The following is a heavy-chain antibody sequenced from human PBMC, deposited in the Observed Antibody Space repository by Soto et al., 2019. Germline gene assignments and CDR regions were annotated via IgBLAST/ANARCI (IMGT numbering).Heavy chain of an antibody. CDR1: GYTFTSYY. J-gene: IGHJ4*02. CDR2: IRPHGGST. V-gene: IGHV1-46*01. D-gene: IGHD2-15*01. Sequence: QVQLVQSGAEVKQPGASVKISCKTSGYTFTSYYVHWVRQAPGQGLEWMGIIRPHGGSTAYAQKFQGRVSMTMDTPTTTVHMELSSLRSDDTAVYYCARVEGRAADEREWGQGTLVTVSS. CDR3: ARVEGRAADERE.